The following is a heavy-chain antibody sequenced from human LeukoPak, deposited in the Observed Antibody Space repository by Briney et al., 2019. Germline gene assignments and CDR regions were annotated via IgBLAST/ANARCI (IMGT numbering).Heavy chain of an antibody. J-gene: IGHJ3*02. CDR2: IKQDGSEK. Sequence: GGSLRLSCAASGFTFSSYWMSWVRQAPGKGLEWVANIKQDGSEKYYVDSVKGRFTISRDNAKNSLYLQMNSLRAEDTAVYYCARRGYSSGWYTGDAFDIWGQGTMVTVSS. CDR3: ARRGYSSGWYTGDAFDI. CDR1: GFTFSSYW. V-gene: IGHV3-7*01. D-gene: IGHD6-19*01.